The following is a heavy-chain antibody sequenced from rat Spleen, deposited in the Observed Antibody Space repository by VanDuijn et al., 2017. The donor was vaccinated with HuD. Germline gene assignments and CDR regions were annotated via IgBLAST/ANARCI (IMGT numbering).Heavy chain of an antibody. V-gene: IGHV5-7*01. D-gene: IGHD1-10*01. Sequence: EVQLVESGGGLAQPGRSMKLSCGASGFTFSDYNMAWVRQAPKKGLEWVATISYDGRSTYYRDSGKGRFTISRDNAKSTLYLQMDSLRSEDTATYYCARQVTALDYWGQGVMVTVSS. CDR3: ARQVTALDY. J-gene: IGHJ2*01. CDR2: ISYDGRST. CDR1: GFTFSDYN.